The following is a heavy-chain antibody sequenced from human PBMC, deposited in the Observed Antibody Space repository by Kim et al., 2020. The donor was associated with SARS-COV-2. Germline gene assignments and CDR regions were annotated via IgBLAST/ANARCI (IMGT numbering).Heavy chain of an antibody. CDR3: AKDRYCINGVCDANYFD. CDR2: ISDNGGVT. D-gene: IGHD2-8*01. CDR1: GFNFGTYG. V-gene: IGHV3-23*01. Sequence: GGSLRLSCAASGFNFGTYGMSWVRQAPGKGLEWVSVISDNGGVTHYSDSVKGRSTISRDNSKNTVYLQMNSLTAEDTAVYYCAKDRYCINGVCDANYFD. J-gene: IGHJ4*01.